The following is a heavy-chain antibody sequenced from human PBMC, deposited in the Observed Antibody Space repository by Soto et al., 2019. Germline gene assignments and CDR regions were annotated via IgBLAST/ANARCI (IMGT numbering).Heavy chain of an antibody. CDR2: IKQDGSEK. CDR3: ARARGYYDILTGYKGSYYYYYMDV. CDR1: GFTFSSYW. Sequence: GGSLRLSCAASGFTFSSYWMSWVRQAPGKGLEWVANIKQDGSEKYYVDSVKGRFTISRDNAKNSLYLQMNSLRAEDTAVYYCARARGYYDILTGYKGSYYYYYMDVWGKGTTVTVSS. J-gene: IGHJ6*03. V-gene: IGHV3-7*01. D-gene: IGHD3-9*01.